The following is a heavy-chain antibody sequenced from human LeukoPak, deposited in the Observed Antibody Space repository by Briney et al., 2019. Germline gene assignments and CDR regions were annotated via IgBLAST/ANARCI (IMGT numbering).Heavy chain of an antibody. CDR1: GGSISSCY. J-gene: IGHJ4*02. CDR2: IFHSGST. V-gene: IGHV4-59*01. CDR3: AREASSGWHIDY. D-gene: IGHD6-19*01. Sequence: SETLSLACTASGGSISSCYWNWIRQPPGKGLEWIGYIFHSGSTNYNPSLKSRVTMSADTSKNQFSLNLSSVTAADTAVYYCAREASSGWHIDYWGQGTLVTVSS.